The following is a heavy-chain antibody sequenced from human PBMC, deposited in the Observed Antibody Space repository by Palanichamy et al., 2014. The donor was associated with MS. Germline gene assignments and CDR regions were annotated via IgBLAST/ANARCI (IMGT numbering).Heavy chain of an antibody. D-gene: IGHD3-3*01. CDR1: GYTFTNYG. J-gene: IGHJ5*02. Sequence: QVQLVQSGTEVKKPGASVKVSCKTSGYTFTNYGIGWVRQAPGQGLEWVGWISTYNGNTNYAQNLQGRVTMTTDTSTSTAYMELRSLRSDDTAMYYCARDPYDFWTGYSVPGTNWFDPWGQGTLVTVSS. V-gene: IGHV1-18*01. CDR2: ISTYNGNT. CDR3: ARDPYDFWTGYSVPGTNWFDP.